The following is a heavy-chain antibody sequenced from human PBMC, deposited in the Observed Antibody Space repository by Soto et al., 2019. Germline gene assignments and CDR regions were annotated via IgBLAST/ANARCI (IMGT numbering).Heavy chain of an antibody. CDR2: ISSIISYI. CDR3: ARELGNYAFRSDKTGGWFDP. CDR1: GFTFSSYC. J-gene: IGHJ5*02. Sequence: PGGSLRLSCAASGFTFSSYCMNWVRQAPGEVLEWVSSISSIISYIYYAGSVKGRFTISRDNAKNSPYLQANSLIAEGTGIYDCARELGNYAFRSDKTGGWFDPWGQGTLVTVSS. V-gene: IGHV3-21*01. D-gene: IGHD3-3*01.